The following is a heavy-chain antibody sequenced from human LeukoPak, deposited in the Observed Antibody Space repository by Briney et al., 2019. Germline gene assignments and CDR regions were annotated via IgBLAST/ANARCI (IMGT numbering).Heavy chain of an antibody. CDR3: ARGGCSGASCYSPRRDYGMDV. V-gene: IGHV1-69*13. CDR2: IIPIFGTA. Sequence: ASVKVSCKASGGTFSSYAISWVRQAPGQGLEWMGGIIPIFGTANYAQKFQGRVTITADESTSTAYMELSSLRSEDTAVYYCARGGCSGASCYSPRRDYGMDVWGKGTTVTVSS. CDR1: GGTFSSYA. D-gene: IGHD2-15*01. J-gene: IGHJ6*04.